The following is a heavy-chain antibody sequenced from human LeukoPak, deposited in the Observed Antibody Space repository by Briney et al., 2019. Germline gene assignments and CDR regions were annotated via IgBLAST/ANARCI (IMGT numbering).Heavy chain of an antibody. D-gene: IGHD3-10*01. V-gene: IGHV5-10-1*01. J-gene: IGHJ5*02. Sequence: GESLKISCKGSGYSFTSYWISWVRQMPGQGLEWMGRIDPSDSYTNYSPSFQGHVTISADKSSSTAYLQWSSLKASDTAMYYCASYYGSGSYFEVNWFDPWGQGTLVTVSS. CDR2: IDPSDSYT. CDR1: GYSFTSYW. CDR3: ASYYGSGSYFEVNWFDP.